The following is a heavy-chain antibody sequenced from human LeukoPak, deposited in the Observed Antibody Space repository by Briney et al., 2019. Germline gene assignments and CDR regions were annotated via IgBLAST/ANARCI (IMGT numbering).Heavy chain of an antibody. CDR2: IYYSGST. D-gene: IGHD3-10*01. J-gene: IGHJ5*02. V-gene: IGHV4-31*03. CDR3: ARDYYGSGSYFFGWFDP. CDR1: GGSISSGGYY. Sequence: PSQTLSLTCTVSGGSISSGGYYWSWIRQHPGKGLEWIGYIYYSGSTYYNPSLKSRVTISVDTSKNQFSLKLGSVTAADTAVYYCARDYYGSGSYFFGWFDPWGQGTLVTVSS.